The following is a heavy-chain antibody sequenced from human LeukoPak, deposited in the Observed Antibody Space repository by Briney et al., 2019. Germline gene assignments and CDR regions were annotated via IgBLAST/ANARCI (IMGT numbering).Heavy chain of an antibody. Sequence: ASVKVSCKASGYTFTGYYMHWVRQAPGQGLEWMGWINPNSGGTNYAQKFQGRVTMTRDTSISTAYMELSRLRSDDTAVYYCAKEAYCSSTSCYTVRDAFDIWGQGTMVTVSS. CDR3: AKEAYCSSTSCYTVRDAFDI. V-gene: IGHV1-2*02. CDR2: INPNSGGT. D-gene: IGHD2-2*02. J-gene: IGHJ3*02. CDR1: GYTFTGYY.